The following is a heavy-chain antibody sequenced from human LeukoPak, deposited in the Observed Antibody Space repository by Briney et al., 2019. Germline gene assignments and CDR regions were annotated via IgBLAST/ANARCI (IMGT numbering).Heavy chain of an antibody. Sequence: SETLSLTCTVSGGSISGYYWSWIRQPPGKGLEWIGYIYYSGSTNYKPSLESRVTISVDTSKDQFSLKLSSVTAADTAVYYCARRGFFDYWGQGALVTVSS. CDR2: IYYSGST. CDR3: ARRGFFDY. V-gene: IGHV4-59*08. CDR1: GGSISGYY. D-gene: IGHD3-16*01. J-gene: IGHJ4*02.